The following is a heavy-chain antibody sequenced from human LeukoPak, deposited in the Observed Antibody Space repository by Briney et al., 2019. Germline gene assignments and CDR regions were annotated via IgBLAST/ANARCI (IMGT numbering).Heavy chain of an antibody. CDR2: IWYDGSKK. CDR3: ARDLRLGYYDSSFPDY. V-gene: IGHV3-33*01. D-gene: IGHD3-22*01. J-gene: IGHJ4*02. CDR1: GFTFSRYG. Sequence: TGGSLRLSYAASGFTFSRYGMHWVRQGPGKGLEWVAVIWYDGSKKYYADSVKGRFTISRDNSKNTPYLQMNSLRAEDTAVYYCARDLRLGYYDSSFPDYWGQGTLVTVSS.